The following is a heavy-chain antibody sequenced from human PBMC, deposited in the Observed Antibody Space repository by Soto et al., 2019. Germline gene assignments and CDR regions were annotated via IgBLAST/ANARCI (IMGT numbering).Heavy chain of an antibody. V-gene: IGHV3-30-3*01. J-gene: IGHJ1*01. CDR1: GFSFSSYV. Sequence: QVQLVESGGGVVQPGRSLRLSCTVSGFSFSSYVMHWVRQAPGEGLEWVAGISVDGSSTHYADSVKGRFTISRDNSKNTIYLHMDSLTAEETTVDYCAREDESSGHAGTFQHWGQGTLVTVSS. D-gene: IGHD3-22*01. CDR3: AREDESSGHAGTFQH. CDR2: ISVDGSST.